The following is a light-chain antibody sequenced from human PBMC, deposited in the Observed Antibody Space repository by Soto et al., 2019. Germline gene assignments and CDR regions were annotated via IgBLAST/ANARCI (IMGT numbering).Light chain of an antibody. CDR3: QQSYSTPPT. Sequence: DIQMTQSPSSLSASVGDRVTITCRASQSIRTSLNWYQQKPGQAPQLLIYGGFSLQSGAPSRFSGSGSGTDFTLTISSLQPEDFAVYYCQQSYSTPPTFGQGTKVEIK. J-gene: IGKJ2*01. CDR1: QSIRTS. V-gene: IGKV1-39*01. CDR2: GGF.